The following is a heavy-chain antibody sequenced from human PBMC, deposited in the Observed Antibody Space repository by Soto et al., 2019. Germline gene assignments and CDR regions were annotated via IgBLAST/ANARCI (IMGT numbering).Heavy chain of an antibody. D-gene: IGHD3-3*01. CDR3: AKDSRLPGFGLLIHAFDM. J-gene: IGHJ3*02. Sequence: GGSLRLSCAASGFTFSSYGMHWVRQAPGKGLEWVAVISYDGSNKYYADSVKGRFTISRDNSKNTLYLQMNSLRAEDTATYYCAKDSRLPGFGLLIHAFDMWGHGTMVT. CDR2: ISYDGSNK. CDR1: GFTFSSYG. V-gene: IGHV3-30*18.